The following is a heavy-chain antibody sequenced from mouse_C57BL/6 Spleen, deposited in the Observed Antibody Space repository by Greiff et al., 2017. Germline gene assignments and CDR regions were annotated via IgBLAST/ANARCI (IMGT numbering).Heavy chain of an antibody. D-gene: IGHD1-1*01. CDR3: ARGGSSYSYYAMDY. V-gene: IGHV5-17*01. J-gene: IGHJ4*01. Sequence: EVKLMESGGGSVKPGGSLKLSCAASGFTFSDYGMHWVRQAPEKGLEWVAYISSGSSTIYYADTVKGRFTISSDNAKNTLFLQMTSLRSEDTAMYYCARGGSSYSYYAMDYWGQGTSVTVSS. CDR1: GFTFSDYG. CDR2: ISSGSSTI.